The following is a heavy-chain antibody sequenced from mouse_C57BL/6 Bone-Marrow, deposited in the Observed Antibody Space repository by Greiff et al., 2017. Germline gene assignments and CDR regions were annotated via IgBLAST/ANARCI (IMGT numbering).Heavy chain of an antibody. V-gene: IGHV1-52*01. CDR1: GYTFTSYW. CDR2: IDPSDSET. J-gene: IGHJ2*01. Sequence: VQLQQPGAELVRPGSSVKLSCKASGYTFTSYWMHWVKQRPIQGLEWIGNIDPSDSETHYNQKFKDKATLTVDKSSSTAYLQLSSLTAEDSAVYYYAKEDITPVVDYWGQGTTLTVSS. D-gene: IGHD1-1*01. CDR3: AKEDITPVVDY.